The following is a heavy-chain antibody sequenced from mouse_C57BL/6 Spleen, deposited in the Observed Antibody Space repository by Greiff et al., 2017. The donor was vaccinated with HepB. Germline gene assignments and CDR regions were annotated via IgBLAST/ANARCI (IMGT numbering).Heavy chain of an antibody. CDR2: IDPSDSYT. V-gene: IGHV1-69*01. CDR1: GYTFTSYW. Sequence: QVQLQQPGAELVMPGASVKLSCKASGYTFTSYWMHWVKQRPGQGLEWIGEIDPSDSYTNYNQKFKGKSTLTVDKSSSTAYRQLSSLTSEDSAVYVCASQYYGGSYNYVDYWGKGTTLTVSS. CDR3: ASQYYGGSYNYVDY. J-gene: IGHJ2*01. D-gene: IGHD1-1*01.